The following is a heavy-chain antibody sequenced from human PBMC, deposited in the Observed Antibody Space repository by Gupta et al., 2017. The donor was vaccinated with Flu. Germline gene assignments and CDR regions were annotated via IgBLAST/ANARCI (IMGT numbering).Heavy chain of an antibody. Sequence: STSGYCWGWIRQPPGKGPEWIVSFCYDGHIFFNPSLKSRVSISVDMANNQVSLEVRYVTAADTALYYCARTARNRGSFHDFWSPGALVTVSP. J-gene: IGHJ4*02. V-gene: IGHV4-39*01. D-gene: IGHD1-26*01. CDR3: ARTARNRGSFHDF. CDR1: STSGYC. CDR2: FCYDGHI.